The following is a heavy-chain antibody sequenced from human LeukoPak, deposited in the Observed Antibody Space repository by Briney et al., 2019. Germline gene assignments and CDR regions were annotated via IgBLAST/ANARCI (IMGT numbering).Heavy chain of an antibody. J-gene: IGHJ4*02. CDR3: ARDPVEMATTRIGYPFGY. V-gene: IGHV4-38-2*02. D-gene: IGHD5-24*01. CDR1: GFSISSGYY. CDR2: IYHSGST. Sequence: SETLSLTCTVSGFSISSGYYWGWIRQPPGKGLEWIGSIYHSGSTYYNPSLKSRVTISVDTSKNQFSLKLSSVTAADTAVYYCARDPVEMATTRIGYPFGYWGQGTLVTVSS.